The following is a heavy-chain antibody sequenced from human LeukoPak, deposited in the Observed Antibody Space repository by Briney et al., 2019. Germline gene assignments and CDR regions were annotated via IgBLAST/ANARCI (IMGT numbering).Heavy chain of an antibody. D-gene: IGHD3-10*01. CDR1: GYTFTSYY. V-gene: IGHV1-46*01. J-gene: IGHJ5*02. CDR3: ARSRITMVRGRPSGLDRFDP. CDR2: INPSGGST. Sequence: ASVKVSCKASGYTFTSYYMHWVRQAPGQGLEWMGIINPSGGSTSYAQKFQGRVTMTRDTSTSTVYMELSSLRSEDTAVYYCARSRITMVRGRPSGLDRFDPWGQGTLVTVSS.